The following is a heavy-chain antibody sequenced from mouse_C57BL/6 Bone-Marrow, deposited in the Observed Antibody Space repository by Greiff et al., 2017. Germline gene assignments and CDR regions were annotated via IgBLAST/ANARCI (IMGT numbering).Heavy chain of an antibody. V-gene: IGHV1-72*01. CDR2: IDPNSGGT. CDR3: ARQVLRGGYFDV. D-gene: IGHD1-1*01. Sequence: QVHVKQPGAELVKPGASVTLSCKASGYTFTSYWMHWVKQRPGRGLEWIGRIDPNSGGTKYNEKFKSKATLTVDKPSSTAYMPLSSLTSEDSAVYYGARQVLRGGYFDVWGTGTTVTVSA. J-gene: IGHJ1*03. CDR1: GYTFTSYW.